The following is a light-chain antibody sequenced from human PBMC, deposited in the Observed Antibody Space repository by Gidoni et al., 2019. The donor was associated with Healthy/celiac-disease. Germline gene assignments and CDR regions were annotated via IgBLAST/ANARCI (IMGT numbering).Light chain of an antibody. CDR3: QQYGSSPR. J-gene: IGKJ4*01. V-gene: IGKV3-20*01. CDR2: GAS. Sequence: VFTQSPGTLSLSPWERATLSCRASQSVSSSYLAWYQQKPGQAPRLLIYGASSRATGIPDRFSGSGSGTDFTLTISRLEAEDFAVYYCQQYGSSPRFGGGTKVEIK. CDR1: QSVSSSY.